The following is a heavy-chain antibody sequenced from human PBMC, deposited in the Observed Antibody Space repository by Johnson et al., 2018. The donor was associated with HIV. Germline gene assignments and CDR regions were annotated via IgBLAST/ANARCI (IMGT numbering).Heavy chain of an antibody. CDR3: ARDLAYNSRWTGAFDI. CDR1: GFTFSSYG. Sequence: QVQLVESGGGVVQPGRSLRLSCAASGFTFSSYGMHWVRQAPGKGLEWVAVIWYDGSNKYYADSVKGRFTISRDNAKNSLYLHMNNLRAEDTAVYYCARDLAYNSRWTGAFDIWGQGTMVTVSS. V-gene: IGHV3-33*08. D-gene: IGHD6-13*01. CDR2: IWYDGSNK. J-gene: IGHJ3*02.